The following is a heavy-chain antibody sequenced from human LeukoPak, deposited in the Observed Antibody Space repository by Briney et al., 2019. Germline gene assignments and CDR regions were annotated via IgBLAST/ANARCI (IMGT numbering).Heavy chain of an antibody. CDR1: GFTFSSYW. V-gene: IGHV3-74*01. CDR2: TNSDGSST. Sequence: GGSLRLSCAASGFTFSSYWMHWVRQAPGKGLVWVSRTNSDGSSTSYADSVKGRFTISRDNAKNTLYLQMNSLRAEDTAVYYCASFSGSYDNWFDPWGQGTQVTVSS. J-gene: IGHJ5*02. D-gene: IGHD1-26*01. CDR3: ASFSGSYDNWFDP.